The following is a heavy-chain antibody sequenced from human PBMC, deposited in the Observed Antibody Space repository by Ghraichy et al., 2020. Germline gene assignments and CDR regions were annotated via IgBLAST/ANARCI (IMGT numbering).Heavy chain of an antibody. J-gene: IGHJ3*02. CDR2: IRYDGSNK. CDR3: AKVLGVYTDAFDI. CDR1: GFTFSSYG. D-gene: IGHD5/OR15-5a*01. V-gene: IGHV3-30*02. Sequence: GGSLRLSCAASGFTFSSYGMHWVRQAPGKGLEWVAFIRYDGSNKYYADSVKGRFTISRDSSKNTLYLQMNSLRAEDTAVYYCAKVLGVYTDAFDIWGQGTMVTVSS.